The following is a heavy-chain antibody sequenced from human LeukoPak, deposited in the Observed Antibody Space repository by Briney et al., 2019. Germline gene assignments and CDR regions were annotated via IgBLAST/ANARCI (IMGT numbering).Heavy chain of an antibody. Sequence: ASVKVSCKASGYTFTSYGISWVRQAPGQGLEWMGWISAYNGNTNYAQKLQGRVTMTTDTSTSTAYMELRSLRSDDTAVDYCARFLTPWFGELTHPYDAFDIWGKGTMVTVSS. CDR3: ARFLTPWFGELTHPYDAFDI. J-gene: IGHJ3*02. CDR1: GYTFTSYG. D-gene: IGHD3-10*01. CDR2: ISAYNGNT. V-gene: IGHV1-18*01.